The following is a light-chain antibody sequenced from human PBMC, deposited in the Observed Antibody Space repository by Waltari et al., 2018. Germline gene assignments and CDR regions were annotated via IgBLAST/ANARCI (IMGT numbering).Light chain of an antibody. CDR3: QQYNSYWT. Sequence: DIQMTQSPSTLSASVGDRVTITCRASQSISSWLAWYRQKPGKAPKLRNYKASSLESGVPSRFSGSGSGTEFTLTISSLQPDDFATYYCQQYNSYWTFGQGTKVEIK. J-gene: IGKJ1*01. CDR2: KAS. V-gene: IGKV1-5*03. CDR1: QSISSW.